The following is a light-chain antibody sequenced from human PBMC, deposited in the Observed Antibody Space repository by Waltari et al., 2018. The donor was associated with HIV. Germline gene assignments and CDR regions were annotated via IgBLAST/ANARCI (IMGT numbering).Light chain of an antibody. CDR2: ENT. CDR1: SSNIGADYA. V-gene: IGLV1-40*01. CDR3: QSYDSILDGSI. Sequence: QSVLTQPPSVSGAPGQRVTISCTGSSSNIGADYAVHWYQQFPGTAPKLLMNENTHRPSGVPDRVSGYKSGTSASLVITDLQAEDEADYYCQSYDSILDGSIVGGGTKLTVL. J-gene: IGLJ2*01.